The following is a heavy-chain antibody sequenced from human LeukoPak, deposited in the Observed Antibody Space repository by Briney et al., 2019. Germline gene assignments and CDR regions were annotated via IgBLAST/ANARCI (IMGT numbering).Heavy chain of an antibody. J-gene: IGHJ4*02. V-gene: IGHV1-69*13. D-gene: IGHD6-13*01. Sequence: RASVKVSFKASGGTFISYAISWVRQAPGQGLEWMGGIIPIFGTANYAQKFQGRVTITADESTSTAYMELSSLRSEDTAVYYCASLPAATAGFDYWGQGTLVTVSS. CDR3: ASLPAATAGFDY. CDR1: GGTFISYA. CDR2: IIPIFGTA.